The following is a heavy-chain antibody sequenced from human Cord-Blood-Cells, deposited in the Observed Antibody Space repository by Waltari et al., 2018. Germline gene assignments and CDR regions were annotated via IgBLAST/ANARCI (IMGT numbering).Heavy chain of an antibody. CDR1: GGSISSSSYY. D-gene: IGHD6-13*01. CDR3: ARHRGYSSSWPLDY. J-gene: IGHJ4*02. CDR2: IYYSGGA. V-gene: IGHV4-39*01. Sequence: QLQLQESGPGLVKPSETLSLTCTVSGGSISSSSYYWGWIRQPPGKGLEWIGSIYYSGGAYYTPPLKSRVTISVDTSKNQFSLKLSSVTAADTAVYYCARHRGYSSSWPLDYWGQGTLVTVSS.